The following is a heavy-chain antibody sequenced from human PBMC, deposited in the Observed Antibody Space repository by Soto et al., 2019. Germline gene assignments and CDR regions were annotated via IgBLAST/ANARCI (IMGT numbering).Heavy chain of an antibody. V-gene: IGHV1-8*01. J-gene: IGHJ5*02. D-gene: IGHD3-10*01. Sequence: SVEVCWEACGDGYTSYDSRSLRQATGQGLEWMGWVNPNSGNTGYAQKFQGRLTMTRNTSISTAYMELSSLRSEDTAVYYCARGRAGGFDPWGQGTLVTVSS. CDR3: ARGRAGGFDP. CDR1: GDGYTSYD. CDR2: VNPNSGNT.